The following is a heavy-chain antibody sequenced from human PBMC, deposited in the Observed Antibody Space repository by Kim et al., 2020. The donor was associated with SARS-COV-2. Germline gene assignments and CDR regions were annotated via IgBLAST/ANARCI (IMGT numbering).Heavy chain of an antibody. V-gene: IGHV3-11*04. CDR2: IGSRGSPI. Sequence: GGSLRLSCAASGFTFGDYMTWIRQAPGKGLEWVSYIGSRGSPIYYADSVKGRFTISWDNARNSLYLQMNSLRAEDTAVYYCAKEGSDWYFDLWGRGTLVTVSS. CDR1: GFTFGDY. CDR3: AKEGSDWYFDL. J-gene: IGHJ2*01.